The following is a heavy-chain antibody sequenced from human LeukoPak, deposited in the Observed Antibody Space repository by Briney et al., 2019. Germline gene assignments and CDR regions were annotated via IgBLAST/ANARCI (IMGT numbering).Heavy chain of an antibody. CDR3: AKDPFPYQGVVDTSWFDP. J-gene: IGHJ5*02. CDR2: ISGSGDNT. D-gene: IGHD5-18*01. CDR1: GFTFSSYA. Sequence: PGGSLRLSCAASGFTFSSYAMSWVRQAPGKGLEWVSGISGSGDNTNYADSVKGRFTISRDNSKNTLYLQMNSLRAEDTAVYYCAKDPFPYQGVVDTSWFDPWGQGTLVTVSS. V-gene: IGHV3-23*01.